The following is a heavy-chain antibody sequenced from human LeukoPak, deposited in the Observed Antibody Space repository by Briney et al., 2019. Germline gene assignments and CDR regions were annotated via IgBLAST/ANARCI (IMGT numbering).Heavy chain of an antibody. V-gene: IGHV1-69*06. CDR2: IIPIFGTA. CDR1: GGTFSSYA. Sequence: GASVKVSCKASGGTFSSYAISWVRQAPGQGLEWMGGIIPIFGTANYAQKFQGRVTITADKSTSTAYMELSSLRSEDTAVYYCARTYYYDSSGYRPSEAWGQGTLVTVSS. J-gene: IGHJ5*02. CDR3: ARTYYYDSSGYRPSEA. D-gene: IGHD3-22*01.